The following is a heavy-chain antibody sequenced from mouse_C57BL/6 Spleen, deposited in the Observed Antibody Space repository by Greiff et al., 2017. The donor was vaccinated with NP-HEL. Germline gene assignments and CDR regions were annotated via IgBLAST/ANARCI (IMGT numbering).Heavy chain of an antibody. D-gene: IGHD1-1*01. J-gene: IGHJ4*01. Sequence: EVQLMESGGDLVKPGGSLKLSCAASGFTFSSYGMSWVRQTPDKRLEWVATISSGGSYTYYPDSVQGRFTISRDNAKNTLYLQMSSQKSEDTAMYYCARHGITGSAMDYWGQGTSVTVSS. CDR3: ARHGITGSAMDY. V-gene: IGHV5-6*01. CDR1: GFTFSSYG. CDR2: ISSGGSYT.